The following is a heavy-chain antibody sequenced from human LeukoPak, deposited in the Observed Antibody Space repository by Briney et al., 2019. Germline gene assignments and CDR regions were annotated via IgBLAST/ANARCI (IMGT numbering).Heavy chain of an antibody. V-gene: IGHV3-7*01. CDR1: GFTFTSYW. CDR3: ARDGVVSPWPEYFQH. CDR2: IKQDGSEK. J-gene: IGHJ1*01. Sequence: GGSPRLSCATPGFTFTSYWVSWGRQAPGEGLEWVANIKQDGSEKYYVDSVKGRFTISRDNAKNSLYLQMNSLRAEDTAVYYCARDGVVSPWPEYFQHWGQGTLVTVSS. D-gene: IGHD3-22*01.